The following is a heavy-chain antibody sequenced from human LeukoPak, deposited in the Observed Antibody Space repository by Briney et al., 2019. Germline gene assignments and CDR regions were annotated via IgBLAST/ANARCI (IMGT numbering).Heavy chain of an antibody. CDR2: ISGSGDNT. CDR3: VGTFTVFGVVSAIE. D-gene: IGHD3-3*01. V-gene: IGHV3-23*01. J-gene: IGHJ4*02. Sequence: PGGSLRLSCAASGFTFRSYAMSWVRQAPGKGLEWVSVISGSGDNTYYADSVKGRFTISRDNSKNTLCLQMNTLRADDTAVYYCVGTFTVFGVVSAIEWGQGTLVTVSS. CDR1: GFTFRSYA.